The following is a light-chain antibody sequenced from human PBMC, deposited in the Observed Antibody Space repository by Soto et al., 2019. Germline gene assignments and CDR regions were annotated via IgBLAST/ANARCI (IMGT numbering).Light chain of an antibody. CDR1: QSVGSR. CDR3: QQYNNWPPST. CDR2: GAS. Sequence: EIVMMQSPATLSVSPGERVTLSCRASQSVGSRVAWYQQKTGQAPRLLIYGASTRATGIPARFSGSGSGTEFTLTISSLQSEDFAVYFCQQYNNWPPSTFGQGTMLEIE. J-gene: IGKJ2*01. V-gene: IGKV3-15*01.